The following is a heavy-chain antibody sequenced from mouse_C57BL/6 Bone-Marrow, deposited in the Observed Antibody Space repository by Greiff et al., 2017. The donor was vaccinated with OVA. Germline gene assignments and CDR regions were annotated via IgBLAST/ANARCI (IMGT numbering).Heavy chain of an antibody. CDR2: IYPGDGDT. CDR3: ARTYSNLYYFDY. J-gene: IGHJ2*01. D-gene: IGHD2-5*01. V-gene: IGHV1-82*01. Sequence: VQLQQPGAELVKPGASVKISCKASGYAFSSSWMNWVKQRPGKGLEWIGRIYPGDGDTNYNGKFKGKATLTADKSSSTAYMQLSSLTSEDSAVYFCARTYSNLYYFDYWGQGTTLTVSS. CDR1: GYAFSSSW.